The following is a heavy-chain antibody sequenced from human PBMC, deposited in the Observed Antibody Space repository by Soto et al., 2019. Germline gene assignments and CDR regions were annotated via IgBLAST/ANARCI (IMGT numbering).Heavy chain of an antibody. CDR1: GGSVSSGDYF. J-gene: IGHJ4*02. D-gene: IGHD5-12*01. Sequence: TLSLTCTFSGGSVSSGDYFWSWIRQPPGKGLEWIGCIYDSGSSYYNPSLKSRVTMSVDTSKNQFSLKLRSVTAADTAMYYCAREKGYISGPKNFDSWGQGTLVTVSS. CDR3: AREKGYISGPKNFDS. CDR2: IYDSGSS. V-gene: IGHV4-30-4*01.